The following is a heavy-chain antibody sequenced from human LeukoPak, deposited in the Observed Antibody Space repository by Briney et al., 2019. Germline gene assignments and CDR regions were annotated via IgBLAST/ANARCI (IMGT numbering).Heavy chain of an antibody. V-gene: IGHV4-39*07. Sequence: SETLSLTCTVSGGSISSSSYYWGWIRQPPGKGLEWIGSIYYSGSTYYNPSLKSRVTISLDASKNQSSLSLSSVTAADTAVYYCTRGIYSYHFDYWGQGILVTVSS. CDR1: GGSISSSSYY. CDR2: IYYSGST. D-gene: IGHD5-18*01. CDR3: TRGIYSYHFDY. J-gene: IGHJ4*02.